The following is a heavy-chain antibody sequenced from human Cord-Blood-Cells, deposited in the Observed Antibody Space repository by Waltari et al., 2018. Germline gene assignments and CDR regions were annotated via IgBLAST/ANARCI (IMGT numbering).Heavy chain of an antibody. Sequence: EVQLLESGGGLVQPGGSLKLSCAALGSTFSSYAMSWARQAPGKGLAWDSVISGSDGSTYYADSVKGRFTSSRDNSKNTLYLQMNSLRAEDTAVYYCAKGGDYGDYFDYWGQGTLVTVSS. CDR1: GSTFSSYA. D-gene: IGHD4-17*01. J-gene: IGHJ4*02. CDR2: ISGSDGST. CDR3: AKGGDYGDYFDY. V-gene: IGHV3-23*01.